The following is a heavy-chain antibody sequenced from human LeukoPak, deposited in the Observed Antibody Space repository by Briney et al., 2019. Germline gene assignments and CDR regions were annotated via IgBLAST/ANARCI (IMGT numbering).Heavy chain of an antibody. CDR1: GFTFDDYT. CDR3: AKDTHDPDY. V-gene: IGHV3-43*01. D-gene: IGHD3-3*01. CDR2: ISWDGGST. Sequence: GGSLRLSCAASGFTFDDYTMHWVRQAPGKGLEWVSLISWDGGSTYYADSVKGRFTISRDNSKNTLYLQMNSLRAEDTAVYYCAKDTHDPDYWGQGTLVTVSS. J-gene: IGHJ4*02.